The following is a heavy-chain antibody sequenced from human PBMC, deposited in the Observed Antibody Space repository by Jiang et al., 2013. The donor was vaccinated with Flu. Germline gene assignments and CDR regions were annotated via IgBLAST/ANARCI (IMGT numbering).Heavy chain of an antibody. Sequence: QLVESGGGSVQPGRSLRLSCEASGFKFDDYGMHWVRQAPGKGLEWVSGISWNSGVVAYADSVQGRFTISRDNAKNSLFLQMNSLRAEETALYYCAKDIGRFPYEFLYGMDVWGQGTTVTVSS. CDR3: AKDIGRFPYEFLYGMDV. V-gene: IGHV3-9*01. D-gene: IGHD3-3*01. CDR1: GFKFDDYG. CDR2: ISWNSGVV. J-gene: IGHJ6*02.